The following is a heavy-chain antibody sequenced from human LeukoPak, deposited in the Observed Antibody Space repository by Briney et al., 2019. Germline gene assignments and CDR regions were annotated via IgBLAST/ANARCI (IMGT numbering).Heavy chain of an antibody. CDR1: GFTFDDYA. Sequence: PGGSLRLSCAASGFTFDDYAMHGVRQAPGKGLEWGSGISWNSGSIGYADSVKGRFTISRDNAKNSLYLQMNSLRAEDTALYYCAKDSTHYYYSGMDVWGQGTTVTVSS. V-gene: IGHV3-9*01. J-gene: IGHJ6*02. CDR3: AKDSTHYYYSGMDV. CDR2: ISWNSGSI. D-gene: IGHD4-17*01.